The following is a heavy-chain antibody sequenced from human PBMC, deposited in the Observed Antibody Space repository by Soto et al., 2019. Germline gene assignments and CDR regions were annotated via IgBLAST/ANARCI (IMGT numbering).Heavy chain of an antibody. D-gene: IGHD6-13*01. V-gene: IGHV1-2*04. J-gene: IGHJ6*02. Sequence: ASVKVSCKASGYTFTGYYMHWVRQAPGQGLEWMGWINPNSGGTNYAQKFQGWVTMTRDTSISTAYMELSRLRSDDTAVYYCATTLDSSWYYYYGMDVWGQGTTVTVS. CDR1: GYTFTGYY. CDR2: INPNSGGT. CDR3: ATTLDSSWYYYYGMDV.